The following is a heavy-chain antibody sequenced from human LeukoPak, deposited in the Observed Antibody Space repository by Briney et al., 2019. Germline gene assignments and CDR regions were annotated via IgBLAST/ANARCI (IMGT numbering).Heavy chain of an antibody. J-gene: IGHJ5*02. V-gene: IGHV4-38-2*02. CDR1: GYSISSGYY. Sequence: LETLSLTCTVSGYSISSGYYWGWIRQPPGKGLERIGSIYHSGSTYYNPSLKSRVTISVDTSKNQFSLKLSSVTAADTAVYYCARGAPSGSYYRWGQGTLVTVSS. CDR2: IYHSGST. CDR3: ARGAPSGSYYR. D-gene: IGHD1-26*01.